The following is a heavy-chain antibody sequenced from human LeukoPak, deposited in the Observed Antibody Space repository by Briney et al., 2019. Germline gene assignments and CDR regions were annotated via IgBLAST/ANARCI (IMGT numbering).Heavy chain of an antibody. CDR2: INPSGGST. J-gene: IGHJ5*02. D-gene: IGHD6-13*01. V-gene: IGHV1-46*01. Sequence: ASVKVSCKASGYTFTSYYMHWVRQAPGQGLEWMGIINPSGGSTSYAQKFQGGVTMTRDTSTSTVYMELSSLRSEDTAVYYCARDVVAAAGTKNWFDPWGQGTLVTVSS. CDR1: GYTFTSYY. CDR3: ARDVVAAAGTKNWFDP.